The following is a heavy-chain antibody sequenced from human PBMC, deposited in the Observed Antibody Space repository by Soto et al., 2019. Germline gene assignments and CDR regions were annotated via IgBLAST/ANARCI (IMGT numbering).Heavy chain of an antibody. Sequence: QVQLQQWGAGLLKPSETLSLTCAVYGGSFSAYYWSWIRQPPGKGLEWIGEINHSGSTNYNPSLNSRVTISVDRSRNQFSLKLSSVTAADTAVYYCARGVGSAGVDYWGQGTLVTVSS. J-gene: IGHJ4*02. V-gene: IGHV4-34*01. CDR3: ARGVGSAGVDY. D-gene: IGHD7-27*01. CDR2: INHSGST. CDR1: GGSFSAYY.